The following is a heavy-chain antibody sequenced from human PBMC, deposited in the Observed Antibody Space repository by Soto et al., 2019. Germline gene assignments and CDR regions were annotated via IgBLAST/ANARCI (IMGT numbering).Heavy chain of an antibody. CDR1: GFTFSSYW. V-gene: IGHV3-74*01. CDR2: INSDGSST. Sequence: GGSLRLSCAASGFTFSSYWMHWVRQAPGKGLVWVSRINSDGSSTSYADSVKGRFTISRDNAKNTLYLQMNSLRAEDTAVYYCARAQRDFWSGYTFDYWGQGTLVTVS. D-gene: IGHD3-3*01. CDR3: ARAQRDFWSGYTFDY. J-gene: IGHJ4*02.